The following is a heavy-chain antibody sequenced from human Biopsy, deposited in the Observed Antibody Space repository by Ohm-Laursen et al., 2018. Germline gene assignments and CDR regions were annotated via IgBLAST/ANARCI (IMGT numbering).Heavy chain of an antibody. Sequence: GASVKVSCKASGYTFTPYYIHWMRQAPGQGLEWMGWINPNSDDTNYAQKFQGRVTMTTDTSINAAYMELSSLRSEDTAVYYCARDTELLSIGLDYNFGMVVWGQGTTVTVSS. CDR2: INPNSDDT. CDR3: ARDTELLSIGLDYNFGMVV. V-gene: IGHV1-2*02. J-gene: IGHJ6*02. CDR1: GYTFTPYY. D-gene: IGHD1-14*01.